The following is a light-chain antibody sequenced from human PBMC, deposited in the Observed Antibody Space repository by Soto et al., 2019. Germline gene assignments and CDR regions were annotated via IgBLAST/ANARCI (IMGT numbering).Light chain of an antibody. Sequence: EIVLTQSPGTLSLSPGERATLSCRASQSVSSSYLAWYQQKPGQAPRLLIYGASSRATGIPDRFSVSASGTHFTLTISRLEPEDFAVYYCQHYGTSALFGPGTKVDIK. V-gene: IGKV3-20*01. CDR2: GAS. CDR3: QHYGTSAL. CDR1: QSVSSSY. J-gene: IGKJ3*01.